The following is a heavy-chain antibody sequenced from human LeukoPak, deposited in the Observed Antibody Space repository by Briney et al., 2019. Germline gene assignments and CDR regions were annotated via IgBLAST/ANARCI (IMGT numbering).Heavy chain of an antibody. D-gene: IGHD1-26*01. J-gene: IGHJ4*02. CDR3: ARGSGSYYWFDY. CDR2: IYSGGST. Sequence: PGGSLRLSCAASGFTFSSYWMSWVRQAPGKGLEWVSVIYSGGSTYYADSVKGRFTISRDISKNTLYLQMNSLRAEDTAVYYCARGSGSYYWFDYWGQGTLVTVSS. CDR1: GFTFSSYW. V-gene: IGHV3-66*01.